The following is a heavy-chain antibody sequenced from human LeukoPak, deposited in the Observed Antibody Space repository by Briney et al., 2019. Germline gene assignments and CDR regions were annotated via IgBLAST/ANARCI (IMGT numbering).Heavy chain of an antibody. D-gene: IGHD3-10*01. J-gene: IGHJ4*02. V-gene: IGHV3-53*01. CDR1: GFTVSGYF. CDR3: ARNWFSTYFDY. CDR2: LYSDGNT. Sequence: PGGSLRLSCAASGFTVSGYFMSWVRQAPGKGLEWVSLLYSDGNTYYADSVKGRFTISRDNSKNTLYLQLNSLRAEDSAVYYCARNWFSTYFDYWGQGALVTVSP.